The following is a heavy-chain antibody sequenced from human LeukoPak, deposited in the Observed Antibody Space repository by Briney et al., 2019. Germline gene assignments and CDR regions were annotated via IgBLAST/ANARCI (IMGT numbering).Heavy chain of an antibody. D-gene: IGHD5-12*01. CDR2: ISGSGGST. V-gene: IGHV3-23*01. CDR1: GFTFSSYA. J-gene: IGHJ4*02. CDR3: AKDNSGYDSYGGRYYFDY. Sequence: GGSLRLSCAASGFTFSSYAMSWVRQAPGKGLEWVSAISGSGGSTYYADSVKGRFTISRENSKNTLYLQMNSLRAEDTAVYYCAKDNSGYDSYGGRYYFDYWGEGTLVTVSS.